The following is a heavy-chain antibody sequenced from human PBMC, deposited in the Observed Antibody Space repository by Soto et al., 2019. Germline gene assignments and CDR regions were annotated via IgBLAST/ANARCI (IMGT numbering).Heavy chain of an antibody. Sequence: EVQLVESGGGLVQAGGSLRLFCAASGFTFNNYEMNWVRQIPGEGLEWVSYIGTRGRTIYYADSVKGRFTISRDNAKNSLYLQMNSLRAEDTAVYYCARDPAIYSGKFDYGLDVWGRGTTVTVSS. CDR2: IGTRGRTI. J-gene: IGHJ6*02. CDR1: GFTFNNYE. CDR3: ARDPAIYSGKFDYGLDV. D-gene: IGHD4-4*01. V-gene: IGHV3-48*03.